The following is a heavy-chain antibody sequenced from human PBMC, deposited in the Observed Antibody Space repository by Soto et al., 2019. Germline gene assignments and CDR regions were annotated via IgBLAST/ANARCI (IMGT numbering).Heavy chain of an antibody. V-gene: IGHV3-23*01. CDR3: AKYVTIFGVVIIPDESNWFDP. J-gene: IGHJ5*02. Sequence: GGSLRLSCAASGFTFSSYGRSWVRQAPGKGLEWVSAISGSGGSTYYADSVKGRFTISRDNSKNTLYLQMNSLRAEDTAVYYCAKYVTIFGVVIIPDESNWFDPWGQGTLVTVSS. D-gene: IGHD3-3*01. CDR1: GFTFSSYG. CDR2: ISGSGGST.